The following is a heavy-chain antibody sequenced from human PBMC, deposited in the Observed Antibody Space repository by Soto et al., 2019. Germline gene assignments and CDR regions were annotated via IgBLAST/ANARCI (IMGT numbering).Heavy chain of an antibody. CDR1: GFTFSSYW. CDR2: IKQDGSEK. V-gene: IGHV3-7*01. J-gene: IGHJ4*02. D-gene: IGHD4-17*01. Sequence: GGSLRLSCAASGFTFSSYWMSWVRQAPGKGLEWVANIKQDGSEKYYVDSVKGRFTISRDNAKNSLYLQMNSLRAEDTAVYYCARDSLGWRATTVTTTNDYWGQGTLVTVSS. CDR3: ARDSLGWRATTVTTTNDY.